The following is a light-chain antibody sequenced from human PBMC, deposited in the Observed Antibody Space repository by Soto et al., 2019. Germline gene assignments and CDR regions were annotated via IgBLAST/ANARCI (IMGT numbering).Light chain of an antibody. V-gene: IGLV2-18*01. Sequence: QSVLTQPPSVSGSPGQSVTISCTGTSSDVGSYNRVSWYQQPPGTAPKLMIYEVSNRPSGVPDRFSGSKSGNTASLTISGLQAEDEADYYCSLYTSSSTQGVFGTGTSSPS. J-gene: IGLJ1*01. CDR2: EVS. CDR3: SLYTSSSTQGV. CDR1: SSDVGSYNR.